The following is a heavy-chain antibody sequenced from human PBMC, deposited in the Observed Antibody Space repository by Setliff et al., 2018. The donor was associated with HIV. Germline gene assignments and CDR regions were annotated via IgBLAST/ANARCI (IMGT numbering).Heavy chain of an antibody. D-gene: IGHD6-19*01. CDR1: GFTFGDYD. Sequence: GESLKISCTASGFTFGDYDMTWFRQAPGKGLEWVGLIRRKTFGGTTEYAASVKGRFTISRDDSKSIAYLQMNSLKTEDTAVYYCTRKTYSSGWNHIDYWGQGTQVTVSS. CDR2: IRRKTFGGTT. J-gene: IGHJ4*02. CDR3: TRKTYSSGWNHIDY. V-gene: IGHV3-49*03.